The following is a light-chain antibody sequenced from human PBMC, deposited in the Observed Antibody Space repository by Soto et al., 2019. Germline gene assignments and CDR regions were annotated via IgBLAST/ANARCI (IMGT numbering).Light chain of an antibody. CDR2: EVT. Sequence: QSVLAQPASVSGSPGQSITISCTATSSDVGGYVSSYQHHPGKAPKLIIYEVTHRPSGVSDRFSASKSGNTASLTISGLQAEDEADYYCNSFRVSHLYVFGTGTKVTVL. J-gene: IGLJ1*01. V-gene: IGLV2-14*01. CDR3: NSFRVSHLYV. CDR1: SSDVGGY.